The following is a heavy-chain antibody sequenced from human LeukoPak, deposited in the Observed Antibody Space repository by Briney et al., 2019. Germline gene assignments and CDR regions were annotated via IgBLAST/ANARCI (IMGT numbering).Heavy chain of an antibody. Sequence: GRSLRLSCAASGFTFTTYWMAWVRQAPGKGLEWVANIKQDGSEKYYVDSVKGRFTISRDNAENSLYLQMNSLRAEDTAVYYCARDSDGVLDYWGQGTLVTVSS. CDR3: ARDSDGVLDY. J-gene: IGHJ4*02. CDR1: GFTFTTYW. D-gene: IGHD3-10*01. V-gene: IGHV3-7*04. CDR2: IKQDGSEK.